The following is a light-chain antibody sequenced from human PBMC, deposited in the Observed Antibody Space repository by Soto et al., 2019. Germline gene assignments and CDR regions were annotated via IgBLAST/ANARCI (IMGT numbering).Light chain of an antibody. CDR1: RSDIGGYKY. CDR2: EVS. J-gene: IGLJ1*01. CDR3: SSYTSSSSLYV. V-gene: IGLV2-14*01. Sequence: QSALTQPASVSGSPGQSITISWTGSRSDIGGYKYVSWYQQLPGKAPKLLIYEVSVRPSGITDRFSGSKSGITASLTISGLQSEDEAVYYCSSYTSSSSLYVFGSGTKLTVL.